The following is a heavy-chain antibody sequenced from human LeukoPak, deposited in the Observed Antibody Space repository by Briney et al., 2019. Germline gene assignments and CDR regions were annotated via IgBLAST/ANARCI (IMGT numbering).Heavy chain of an antibody. J-gene: IGHJ4*02. CDR1: GFTFSSSW. Sequence: PGGSLRLSCAACGFTFSSSWMTWVRQAPGKGLEWVANLKEHGSEKYYVDSVKGRFTISENTAKNSLYLQISRVHGRDTAVYYCARDQRASPAPADSWGQGTLVTVSS. V-gene: IGHV3-7*01. CDR2: LKEHGSEK. D-gene: IGHD2-15*01. CDR3: ARDQRASPAPADS.